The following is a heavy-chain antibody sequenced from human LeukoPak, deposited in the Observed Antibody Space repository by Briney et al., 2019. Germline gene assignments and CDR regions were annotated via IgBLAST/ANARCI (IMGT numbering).Heavy chain of an antibody. CDR1: EFTFSSYW. Sequence: PGGSLRLSCAASEFTFSSYWMLWVRQPPGKGLVWVSGINGDGRSTSYADSVKGRFTISRDNTENTLYLQMNSLRAEDTAVYYCARRYCSGGGRYLDHWGQGTLVIVSS. CDR3: ARRYCSGGGRYLDH. V-gene: IGHV3-74*01. D-gene: IGHD2-15*01. CDR2: INGDGRST. J-gene: IGHJ4*02.